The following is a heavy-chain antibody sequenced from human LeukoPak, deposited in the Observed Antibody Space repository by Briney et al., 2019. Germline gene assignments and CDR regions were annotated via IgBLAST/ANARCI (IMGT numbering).Heavy chain of an antibody. V-gene: IGHV4-59*01. Sequence: SETLSLTCTVSGGPISTYYWSWIRQPPGKGLEWIGYIYYSGSTNYNPSLKSRVTISVDTSKNQFSLKLNSVTAADTAVYYCARGVYYYYYMDVWGKGKTATVSS. CDR3: ARGVYYYYYMDV. J-gene: IGHJ6*03. CDR1: GGPISTYY. CDR2: IYYSGST.